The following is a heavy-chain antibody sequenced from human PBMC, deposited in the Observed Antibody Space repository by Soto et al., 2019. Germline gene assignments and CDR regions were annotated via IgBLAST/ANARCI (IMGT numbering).Heavy chain of an antibody. V-gene: IGHV3-33*01. CDR3: ASVYVAPAYDSSGYYDY. Sequence: GGSLRLSCAASGFTFSSYGMHWVRQAPGKGLEWVAVIWYDGSNKYYADSVKGRFTISRDNSKNTLYLQMNSLRAEDTAVYYCASVYVAPAYDSSGYYDYWGEGALVTVS. J-gene: IGHJ4*02. D-gene: IGHD3-22*01. CDR2: IWYDGSNK. CDR1: GFTFSSYG.